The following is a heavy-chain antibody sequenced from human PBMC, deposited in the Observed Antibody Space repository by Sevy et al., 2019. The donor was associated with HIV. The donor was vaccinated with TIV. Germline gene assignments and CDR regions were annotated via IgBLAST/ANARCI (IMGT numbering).Heavy chain of an antibody. D-gene: IGHD2-15*01. V-gene: IGHV3-30*18. CDR1: GFTFSSYG. CDR3: AKHEAATPYYYYGMDV. Sequence: GSLRLSCAASGFTFSSYGMHWVRQAPGKGLEWVAVISYDGSNKFYAESVKGRFTISRDNSKNTLYLQMNSLRADDTAVYYCAKHEAATPYYYYGMDVWGQGTPVTVSS. J-gene: IGHJ6*02. CDR2: ISYDGSNK.